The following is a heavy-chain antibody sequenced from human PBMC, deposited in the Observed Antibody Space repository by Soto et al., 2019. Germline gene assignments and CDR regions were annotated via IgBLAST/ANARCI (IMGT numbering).Heavy chain of an antibody. Sequence: SETLSLTCRVSVASLSRGKYYCISIVQFPGNGREWIGHIYVTGAVAYNPSLRDRITISQDTSERQFSLNLRLVTAADKAVYYCARLRIAPNNYKWFDPWGRGPLVNVS. V-gene: IGHV4-31*03. CDR3: ARLRIAPNNYKWFDP. J-gene: IGHJ5*02. CDR2: IYVTGAV. CDR1: VASLSRGKYY. D-gene: IGHD1-20*01.